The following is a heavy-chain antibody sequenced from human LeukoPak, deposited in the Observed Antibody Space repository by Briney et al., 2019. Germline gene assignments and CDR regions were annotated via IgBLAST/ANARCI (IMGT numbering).Heavy chain of an antibody. Sequence: GSSVKVSCKASGGTFSSYAISWVRQAPGQGLEWMGRIIPILGIANYAQKFQGRVTITADKSTSTAYMELSSLRSEDTAVYYCARRGYDFWSDYSPSKAAYYYYGMDVWGQGTTVTVSS. V-gene: IGHV1-69*04. D-gene: IGHD3-3*01. CDR3: ARRGYDFWSDYSPSKAAYYYYGMDV. CDR1: GGTFSSYA. J-gene: IGHJ6*02. CDR2: IIPILGIA.